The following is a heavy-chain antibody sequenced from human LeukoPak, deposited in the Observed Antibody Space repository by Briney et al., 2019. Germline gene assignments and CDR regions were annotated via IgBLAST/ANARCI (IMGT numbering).Heavy chain of an antibody. CDR1: GFTFSSYE. Sequence: GGSLRLSCAASGFTFSSYEMNWVRQAPGKGLEWVSYISSSGSTIYYADSVKGRFTISRDKSKNTLYLQMNSLRAEDTAVYYCAKGGIAAATPYYFDYWGQGTLVTVSS. J-gene: IGHJ4*02. CDR2: ISSSGSTI. D-gene: IGHD6-13*01. CDR3: AKGGIAAATPYYFDY. V-gene: IGHV3-48*03.